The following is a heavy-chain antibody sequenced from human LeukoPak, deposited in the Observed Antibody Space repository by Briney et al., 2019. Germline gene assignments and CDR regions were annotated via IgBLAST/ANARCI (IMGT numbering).Heavy chain of an antibody. Sequence: GRSLRLSCAASGFTFSSYGMHWVRQAPGKGLEWVAVISYDGSNKYYADSVKGRFTISRDNAKNSLYLQMNSLRAEDTAVYYCARSDYGVYDDAFDIWGQGTMVTVSS. CDR1: GFTFSSYG. J-gene: IGHJ3*02. V-gene: IGHV3-30*03. CDR3: ARSDYGVYDDAFDI. CDR2: ISYDGSNK. D-gene: IGHD4-17*01.